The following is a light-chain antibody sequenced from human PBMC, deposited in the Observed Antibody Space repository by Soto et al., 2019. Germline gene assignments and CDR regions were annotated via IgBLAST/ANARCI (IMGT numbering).Light chain of an antibody. Sequence: EIVMTQSPATLSVSPGERATLSCRASQSISRNLAWYQQKPGQAPRLLIHAASPGATGLPARFSGSGSGTEFTLTYSSLQAEVFAVYSCQQYNNWPLTFGQGTKVEVK. CDR2: AAS. CDR1: QSISRN. V-gene: IGKV3-15*01. J-gene: IGKJ1*01. CDR3: QQYNNWPLT.